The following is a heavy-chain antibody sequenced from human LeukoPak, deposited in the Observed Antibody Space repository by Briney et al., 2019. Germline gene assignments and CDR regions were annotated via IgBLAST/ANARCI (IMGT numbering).Heavy chain of an antibody. CDR1: GFTFSSYG. D-gene: IGHD3-22*01. CDR2: ISGSGGST. V-gene: IGHV3-23*01. Sequence: PGGSLRLSCAASGFTFSSYGMSWVRQAPGQGLEWVSAISGSGGSTYYADSVKCRFTISRDNSKNTLYLQMNSLRAEDTAVYYCAKSSDYYDSSGYYGYWGQGTLVTVSS. CDR3: AKSSDYYDSSGYYGY. J-gene: IGHJ4*02.